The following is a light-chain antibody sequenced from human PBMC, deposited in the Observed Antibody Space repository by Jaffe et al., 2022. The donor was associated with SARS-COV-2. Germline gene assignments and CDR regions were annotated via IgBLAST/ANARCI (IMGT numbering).Light chain of an antibody. CDR1: VTVARRS. CDR3: QQFGGSPPVFT. V-gene: IGKV3-20*01. CDR2: GTS. J-gene: IGKJ3*01. Sequence: EIVLTQSPATLSLSPGERATLSCRASVTVARRSLAWYQQRPGQAPKLLIYGTSSRATGIPDRFSATGSGTDFTLTISRLEPEDVAVYYCQQFGGSPPVFTFGPGTKVDI.